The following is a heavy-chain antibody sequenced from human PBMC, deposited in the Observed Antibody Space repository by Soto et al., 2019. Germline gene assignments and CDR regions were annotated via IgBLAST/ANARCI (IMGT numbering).Heavy chain of an antibody. CDR3: ARAAYNSGPDY. Sequence: PGGSLRLSCAASGFTFSSYWMSWVRQAPGKGLEWVANIKQDGSEKYYVDSVKGRFIMSRDNAKNSLYLQMNSLRAEDTAVYYCARAAYNSGPDYWGQGTLVTVSS. CDR2: IKQDGSEK. V-gene: IGHV3-7*04. J-gene: IGHJ4*02. CDR1: GFTFSSYW. D-gene: IGHD2-21*01.